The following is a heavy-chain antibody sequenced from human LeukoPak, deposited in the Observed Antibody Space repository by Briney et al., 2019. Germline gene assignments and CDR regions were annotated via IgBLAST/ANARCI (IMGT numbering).Heavy chain of an antibody. Sequence: ASVKLSCRASGGTFSSYAISWVRQAPGQGLEWMGRIIPILGIANYAQKFQGRVTITADKSTSTAYMELSSLRSEDTAVYYCAREMSNYYDSSGYRCDYWGQGTLVTVSS. CDR3: AREMSNYYDSSGYRCDY. J-gene: IGHJ4*02. CDR1: GGTFSSYA. D-gene: IGHD3-22*01. V-gene: IGHV1-69*04. CDR2: IIPILGIA.